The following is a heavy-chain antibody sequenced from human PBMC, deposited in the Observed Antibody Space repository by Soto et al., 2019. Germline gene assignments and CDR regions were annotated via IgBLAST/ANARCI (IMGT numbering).Heavy chain of an antibody. CDR1: GYTFTIYG. J-gene: IGHJ3*02. D-gene: IGHD2-15*01. CDR2: ISAYNGNT. CDR3: ARAWDIVVVVAATPPRSYDAFDI. V-gene: IGHV1-18*01. Sequence: ASVKVSCKASGYTFTIYGISWVLQAPGQGLEWMGWISAYNGNTNYAQKLQGRVTMTTDTSTSTAYMELRSLRSDDTAVYYCARAWDIVVVVAATPPRSYDAFDIWGQGTMVTVSS.